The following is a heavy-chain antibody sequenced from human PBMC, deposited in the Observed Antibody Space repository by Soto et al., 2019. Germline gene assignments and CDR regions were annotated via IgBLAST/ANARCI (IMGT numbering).Heavy chain of an antibody. Sequence: EVQLVESGGGLVHPGGSLKLSCAVSGFTFSGSVMHWVRQAPGKGLEWLGRIRSRDSDYATSYAESVKARVTISRDDSKNTAYLQVTSLKIEDTALYYCNTCGNSSKGFDYWGQGTLVTVSS. D-gene: IGHD6-6*01. J-gene: IGHJ4*02. CDR3: NTCGNSSKGFDY. CDR1: GFTFSGSV. V-gene: IGHV3-73*01. CDR2: IRSRDSDYAT.